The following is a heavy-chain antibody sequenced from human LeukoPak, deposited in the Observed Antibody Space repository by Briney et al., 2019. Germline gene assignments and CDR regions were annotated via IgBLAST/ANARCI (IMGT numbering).Heavy chain of an antibody. D-gene: IGHD6-19*01. V-gene: IGHV1-69*06. CDR1: GGTFSSYA. CDR2: IIPIFGTA. J-gene: IGHJ3*02. CDR3: ARGGSSGWYGGTGAFDI. Sequence: GASVKVSCKASGGTFSSYAISWVRQAPGQGLEWMGGIIPIFGTANYAQKFQGRVTITADKSTSTAYMELSSLRSEDTAVYYCARGGSSGWYGGTGAFDIWGQGTMVTVSS.